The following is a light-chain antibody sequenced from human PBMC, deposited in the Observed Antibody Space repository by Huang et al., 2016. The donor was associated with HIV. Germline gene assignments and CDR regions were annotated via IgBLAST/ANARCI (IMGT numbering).Light chain of an antibody. J-gene: IGKJ1*01. V-gene: IGKV1-8*01. Sequence: AIRITQSPSSLSASTGDKVSITCRASQVINTYLAWYQQKPGKPPSLLIYATSTLQSGVPSRFSGSGSGTDFTLTITHLQSGDFATYYCQQYYSFPLTFGQGSQVEV. CDR3: QQYYSFPLT. CDR1: QVINTY. CDR2: ATS.